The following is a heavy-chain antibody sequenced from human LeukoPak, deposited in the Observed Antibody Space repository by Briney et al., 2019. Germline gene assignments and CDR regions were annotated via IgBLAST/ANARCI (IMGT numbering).Heavy chain of an antibody. J-gene: IGHJ4*02. CDR3: ARDGAYYDILTGYQALHYFDY. CDR2: IWYDGSNK. V-gene: IGHV3-33*01. CDR1: GFTFSSYG. Sequence: PGGSLRLSCAASGFTFSSYGMHWVRQAPGKGLEWVAVIWYDGSNKYYADSVKGRFTISRDNSKNTLYLQMNSLRAEDTAVYYCARDGAYYDILTGYQALHYFDYWGQGTLVIVSS. D-gene: IGHD3-9*01.